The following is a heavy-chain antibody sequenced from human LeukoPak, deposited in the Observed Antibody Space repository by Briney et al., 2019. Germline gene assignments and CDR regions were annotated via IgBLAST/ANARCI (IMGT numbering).Heavy chain of an antibody. CDR3: AKGGYDYIEVAYFDF. Sequence: GGSLRLSCAASGFSFNSYAMSWVRQAPGKGLEWVSIIIGSSGSTFYADSVKGRFTISRDNSKNTLYLQMNSLRLEDTAVYYCAKGGYDYIEVAYFDFWGQGTLVIVSS. D-gene: IGHD5-12*01. CDR1: GFSFNSYA. V-gene: IGHV3-23*01. CDR2: IIGSSGST. J-gene: IGHJ4*02.